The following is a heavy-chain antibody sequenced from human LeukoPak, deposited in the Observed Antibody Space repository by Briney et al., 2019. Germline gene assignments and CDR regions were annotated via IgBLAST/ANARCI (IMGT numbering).Heavy chain of an antibody. CDR1: EFTFSNYW. CDR2: IKQDGSEK. D-gene: IGHD5-24*01. J-gene: IGHJ4*02. V-gene: IGHV3-7*01. CDR3: ARGGDGYNYHFDY. Sequence: GGSLRLSCAASEFTFSNYWMGWVRQAPGKGLEWVANIKQDGSEKYYVDSVKGRFTISRDNAKNSLYLQMNSLRAEDTAVYYCARGGDGYNYHFDYWGQGTLVTVSS.